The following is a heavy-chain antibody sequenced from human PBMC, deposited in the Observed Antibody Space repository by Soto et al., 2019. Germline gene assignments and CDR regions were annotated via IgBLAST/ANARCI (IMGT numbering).Heavy chain of an antibody. CDR3: ARDSSGLGNFDY. D-gene: IGHD3-22*01. CDR2: IYYSGST. J-gene: IGHJ4*02. CDR1: GGSISSGGYY. V-gene: IGHV4-31*03. Sequence: QVQLQESGPGLVKPSQTQSLTCTVSGGSISSGGYYWSWIRQHPGKGLEWIGYIYYSGSTYYNPSLKSRXXIXVXTSKNQFSLKLSSVTAADTAVYYCARDSSGLGNFDYWGQGTLVTVSS.